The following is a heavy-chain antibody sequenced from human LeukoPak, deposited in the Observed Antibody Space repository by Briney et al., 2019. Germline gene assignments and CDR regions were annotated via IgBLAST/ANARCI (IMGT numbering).Heavy chain of an antibody. V-gene: IGHV1-2*02. J-gene: IGHJ3*02. Sequence: ASVKVSCQASGYTFTDYYMHWVRQAPGQGLEWMGWINPNSGGTNYAQKLQGRVTMTSDTSSSTAYMELSRLRSDDTAVYYCVRVVVDGRDGYNLALEIWGQGTMVTVSP. CDR3: VRVVVDGRDGYNLALEI. D-gene: IGHD5-24*01. CDR2: INPNSGGT. CDR1: GYTFTDYY.